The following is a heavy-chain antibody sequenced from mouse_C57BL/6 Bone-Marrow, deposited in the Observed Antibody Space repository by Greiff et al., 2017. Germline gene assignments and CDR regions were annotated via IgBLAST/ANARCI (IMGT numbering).Heavy chain of an antibody. CDR2: IDPSDSYT. CDR3: AREGYYGNPFAY. J-gene: IGHJ3*01. D-gene: IGHD1-1*01. CDR1: GYTFTSYW. V-gene: IGHV1-59*01. Sequence: QVQLQQPGAELVRPGTSVKLSCKASGYTFTSYWMHWVKQRPGQGLEWIGVIDPSDSYTNYNQKFKGKATLTVDTSSSTAYMQRSSLTSEDSAVYYCAREGYYGNPFAYWGQGTLVTVSA.